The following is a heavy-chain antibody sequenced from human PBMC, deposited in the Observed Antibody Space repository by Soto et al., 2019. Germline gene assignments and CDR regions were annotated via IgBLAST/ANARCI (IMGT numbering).Heavy chain of an antibody. Sequence: SVKVSCTASGGTFSIYAISWVRQAPGQGLEWMGGIISIFGTTNYAQKFQGRVTITADESTSTAYMELSSLRSEDTAVYYCAKHSSGWSNDAFDIWGQGTMVTVSS. CDR2: IISIFGTT. V-gene: IGHV1-69*13. CDR1: GGTFSIYA. D-gene: IGHD6-19*01. CDR3: AKHSSGWSNDAFDI. J-gene: IGHJ3*02.